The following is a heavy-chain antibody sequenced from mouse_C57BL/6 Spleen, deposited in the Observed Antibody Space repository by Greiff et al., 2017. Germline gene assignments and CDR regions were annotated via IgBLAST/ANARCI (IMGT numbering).Heavy chain of an antibody. J-gene: IGHJ1*03. V-gene: IGHV1-82*01. CDR3: ARGYFDV. CDR1: GYAFSSSW. CDR2: IYPGDGDT. Sequence: VQLQQSGPELVKPGASVKISCKASGYAFSSSWMNWVKQRPGKGLEWIGRIYPGDGDTNYNGKFKGKATLTADKSSSTAYMQLSSLTSADSAVYFCARGYFDVWGTGTTVTVSS.